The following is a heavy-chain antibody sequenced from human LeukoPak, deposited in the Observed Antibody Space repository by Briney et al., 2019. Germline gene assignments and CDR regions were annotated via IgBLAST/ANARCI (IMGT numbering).Heavy chain of an antibody. V-gene: IGHV1-8*01. CDR3: AGQDIVVVPAAIRVLYNWFDP. CDR1: GYTFTSYD. J-gene: IGHJ5*02. Sequence: ASVKVSCKASGYTFTSYDINWVRQATGQGLEWMGWMNPNSGNTGYAQKFQGRVTMTRNTSISTAYMELSSLRSEDTAVYYCAGQDIVVVPAAIRVLYNWFDPWGRGTLVTVSS. CDR2: MNPNSGNT. D-gene: IGHD2-2*02.